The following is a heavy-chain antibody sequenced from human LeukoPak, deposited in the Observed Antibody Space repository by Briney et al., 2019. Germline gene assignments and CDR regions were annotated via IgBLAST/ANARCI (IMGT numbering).Heavy chain of an antibody. CDR1: GFSLSTSGMR. D-gene: IGHD3-22*01. V-gene: IGHV2-70*04. CDR2: IDWDDDK. J-gene: IGHJ4*02. Sequence: SGPALVQPTPTLTLTCTFSGFSLSTSGMRVSWIRQPPGKALEWLARIDWDDDKFYSTSLKTRLTISKDTSKNQVVLTMTNMDPVDTATYYCARIGTSSYHYYFDYWGQGTLVTVSS. CDR3: ARIGTSSYHYYFDY.